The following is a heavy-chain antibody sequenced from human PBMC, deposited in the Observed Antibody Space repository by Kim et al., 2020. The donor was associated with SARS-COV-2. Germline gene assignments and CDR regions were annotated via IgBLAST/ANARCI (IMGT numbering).Heavy chain of an antibody. CDR1: GFTFSNHG. D-gene: IGHD3-10*01. Sequence: GGSLRLSCAASGFTFSNHGMHWVRQAPGKGLEWVSTICDEGSKKYYADSVKGRFTISRDNSKNTLYLQLNSLRAEDTAAYYCSRGHGSGYHRHSCHWGQG. CDR3: SRGHGSGYHRHSCH. J-gene: IGHJ1*01. V-gene: IGHV3-33*08. CDR2: ICDEGSKK.